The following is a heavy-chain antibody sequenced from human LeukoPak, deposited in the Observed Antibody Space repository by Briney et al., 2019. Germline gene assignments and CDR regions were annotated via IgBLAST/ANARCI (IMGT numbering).Heavy chain of an antibody. Sequence: GGSLRLSCAASGFTVTSDYMTWVRQAPGKGLEWVSVIFSGGATYFSDSVKGRFSISRDTSKNTLYLQMNSLRVEDTAVYYCAKGVGVRGIIPQTLGNWGQGTLVIVS. J-gene: IGHJ4*02. CDR2: IFSGGAT. CDR3: AKGVGVRGIIPQTLGN. V-gene: IGHV3-53*01. CDR1: GFTVTSDY. D-gene: IGHD3-10*01.